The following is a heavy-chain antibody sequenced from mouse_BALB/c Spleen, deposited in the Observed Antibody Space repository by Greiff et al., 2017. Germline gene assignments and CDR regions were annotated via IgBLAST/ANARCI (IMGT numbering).Heavy chain of an antibody. D-gene: IGHD3-2*02. CDR1: GFTFSSFG. CDR2: ISSGSSTI. Sequence: DVMLVESGGGLVQPGGSRKLSCAASGFTFSSFGMHWVRQAPEKGLEWVAYISSGSSTIYYADTVKGRFTISRDNAKNTLYLEMSSLRSEDTAMYYCARDQADDWGQGTSVTVSS. CDR3: ARDQADD. J-gene: IGHJ4*01. V-gene: IGHV5-17*02.